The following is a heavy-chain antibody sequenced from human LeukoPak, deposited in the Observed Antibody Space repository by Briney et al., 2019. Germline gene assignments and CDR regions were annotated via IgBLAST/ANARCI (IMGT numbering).Heavy chain of an antibody. D-gene: IGHD3-22*01. CDR2: IYYSGST. V-gene: IGHV4-59*01. J-gene: IGHJ4*02. CDR3: ARDRHRRHYYDSSLHPPLDY. CDR1: GGSISSYY. Sequence: KPSETLSLTCTVSGGSISSYYWSWIRQPPGKGLEWIGYIYYSGSTNYNPSLKSRVTISVDTSKNQFSLKLSSVTAADTAVYYCARDRHRRHYYDSSLHPPLDYWGQGTLVTVSS.